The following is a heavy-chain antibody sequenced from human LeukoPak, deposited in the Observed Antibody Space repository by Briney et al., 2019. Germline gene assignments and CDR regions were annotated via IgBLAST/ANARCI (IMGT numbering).Heavy chain of an antibody. CDR2: IYTSGST. Sequence: PSETLSLTRTVSGGSISSGSYYWSWIRQPAGKGLEWIVRIYTSGSTNYNPSLKSRVTISVDTSKNQFSLKLSSVTAADTAVYYCARDLSGCSSTSCYKWFDPWGQGTLVTVSS. V-gene: IGHV4-61*02. CDR3: ARDLSGCSSTSCYKWFDP. CDR1: GGSISSGSYY. D-gene: IGHD2-2*02. J-gene: IGHJ5*02.